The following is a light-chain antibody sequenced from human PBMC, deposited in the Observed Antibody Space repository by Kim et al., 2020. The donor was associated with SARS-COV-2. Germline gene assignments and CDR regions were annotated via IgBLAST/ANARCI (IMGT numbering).Light chain of an antibody. J-gene: IGLJ1*01. CDR2: YDS. V-gene: IGLV3-21*04. CDR1: LIGSKS. CDR3: QVWDSSSDHRV. Sequence: SYELTQPPSVSVAPGMTARISCGGILIGSKSVHWYQQKPGQAPVLVIYYDSDRPSGIPERFSGSNSGNTATLTISRVEAGDEADYYCQVWDSSSDHRVFGTGTKVTVL.